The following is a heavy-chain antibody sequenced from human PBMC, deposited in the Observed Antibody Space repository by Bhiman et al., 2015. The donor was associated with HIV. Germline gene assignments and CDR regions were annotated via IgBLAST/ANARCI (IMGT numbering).Heavy chain of an antibody. Sequence: QVQLVESGGGVVQPGRSLRLSCAASGFSFSSFAMHWVRQSPGKGLEWVAVISYDGSNKYYADSVKGRFTISRDNSKNMVYLQMNSLRAEDTAVYYCAKSGLFVLVVYAPDVLDIWGQGTIVTVSS. CDR2: ISYDGSNK. CDR1: GFSFSSFA. V-gene: IGHV3-30*18. D-gene: IGHD2-8*02. J-gene: IGHJ3*02. CDR3: AKSGLFVLVVYAPDVLDI.